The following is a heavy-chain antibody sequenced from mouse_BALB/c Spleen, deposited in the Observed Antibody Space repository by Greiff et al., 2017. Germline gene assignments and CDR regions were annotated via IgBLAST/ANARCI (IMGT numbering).Heavy chain of an antibody. CDR1: GFNIKDYY. D-gene: IGHD2-14*01. Sequence: VQLKESGAELVRPGALVKLSCKASGFNIKDYYMHWVKQRPEQGLEWIGWIDPENGNTIYDPKFQGKASITADTSSNTAYLQLSSLTSEDTAVYYCATGGYRSSYAMDYWGQGTSVTVSS. CDR2: IDPENGNT. CDR3: ATGGYRSSYAMDY. V-gene: IGHV14-1*02. J-gene: IGHJ4*01.